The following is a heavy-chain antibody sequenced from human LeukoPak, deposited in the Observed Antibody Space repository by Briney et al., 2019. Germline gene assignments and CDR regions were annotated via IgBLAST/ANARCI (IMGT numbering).Heavy chain of an antibody. Sequence: ASVKVSCKVSGYTLTELSMHWVRQAPGKGLEWMEGFDPEDGETIYAQKFQGRVTMTEDTSTDTAYMELSSLRSEDTAVYYCATYSSSWYYFDYWGQGTLVTVSS. J-gene: IGHJ4*02. CDR2: FDPEDGET. CDR1: GYTLTELS. CDR3: ATYSSSWYYFDY. D-gene: IGHD6-13*01. V-gene: IGHV1-24*01.